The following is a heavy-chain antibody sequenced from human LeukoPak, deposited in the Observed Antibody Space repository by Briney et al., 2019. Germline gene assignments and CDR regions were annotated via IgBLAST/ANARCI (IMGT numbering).Heavy chain of an antibody. J-gene: IGHJ3*02. Sequence: PSETLSLTCTVSVGSISSYYWSWIRQPPRKGLEGIGYIYYSWSTNYNPSLKSRVPISVGTSKNQFSLKLSSVTAADTAVYYCARASNRVYDSSGYYFPNHRDAFDIWGQGTMVTVSS. V-gene: IGHV4-59*01. CDR1: VGSISSYY. CDR3: ARASNRVYDSSGYYFPNHRDAFDI. CDR2: IYYSWST. D-gene: IGHD3-22*01.